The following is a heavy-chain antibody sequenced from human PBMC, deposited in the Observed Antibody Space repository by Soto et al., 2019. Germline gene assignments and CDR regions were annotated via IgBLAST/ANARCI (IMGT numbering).Heavy chain of an antibody. V-gene: IGHV3-30-3*01. Sequence: QVQLVESGGGVVQPGRSLRLSCAASGFTFSSYAMHWVRQAPGKGLEWVAVISYDGSNKYYADSVKGRFTISRDNAKNTLYLQMNSLRAEDTAVYYCASANYVDYGGKLRGGDAFAIWGQGTMVTVSS. CDR2: ISYDGSNK. J-gene: IGHJ3*02. CDR3: ASANYVDYGGKLRGGDAFAI. CDR1: GFTFSSYA. D-gene: IGHD4-17*01.